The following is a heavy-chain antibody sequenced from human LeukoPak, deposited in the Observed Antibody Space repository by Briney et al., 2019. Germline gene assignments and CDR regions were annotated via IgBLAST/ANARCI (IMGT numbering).Heavy chain of an antibody. CDR1: GGSISSYY. V-gene: IGHV4-59*01. Sequence: PETLSLTCTVSGGSISSYYWSWIRQPPGKGLEWIGYIYYSGSTNYNPSLKSRVTISVDTSKNQFSLKLSSVTAADTAVYYCARDSIGGSYDYWGQGTLVTVSS. D-gene: IGHD1-26*01. CDR3: ARDSIGGSYDY. J-gene: IGHJ4*02. CDR2: IYYSGST.